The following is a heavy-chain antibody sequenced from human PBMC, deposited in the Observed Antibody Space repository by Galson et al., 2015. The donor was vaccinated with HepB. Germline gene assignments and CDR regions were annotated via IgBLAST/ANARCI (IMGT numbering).Heavy chain of an antibody. J-gene: IGHJ4*02. D-gene: IGHD3-22*01. V-gene: IGHV3-23*01. CDR2: ISGTSSVT. CDR3: ARDHTYYDSGGSYFDLLPFDL. CDR1: GFTFKSYG. Sequence: SLRLSCAASGFTFKSYGMNWVRQAPGKGLEWVAFISGTSSVTFYADSVKGRFTISRDNTWDTLTLEMKNLRADDAAMYFCARDHTYYDSGGSYFDLLPFDLWGQGVPAAVSS.